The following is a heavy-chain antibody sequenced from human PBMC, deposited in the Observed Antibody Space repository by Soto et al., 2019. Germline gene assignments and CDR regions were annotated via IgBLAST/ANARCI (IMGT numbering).Heavy chain of an antibody. Sequence: QVQLVQSGAEVKKPGALVKVSCKASGYTFTSYDINWVRQATGQGLEWMGWMNPNSGNTGYAQKFQGRVTMTRNTSISTAYMELSSLRSEDTAVYYCARWPDGYYYYGMDVWGQGNTVTVSS. J-gene: IGHJ6*02. V-gene: IGHV1-8*01. CDR3: ARWPDGYYYYGMDV. CDR2: MNPNSGNT. CDR1: GYTFTSYD.